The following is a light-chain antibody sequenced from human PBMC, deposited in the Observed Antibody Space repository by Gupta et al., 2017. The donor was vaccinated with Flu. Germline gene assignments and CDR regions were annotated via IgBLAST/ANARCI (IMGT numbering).Light chain of an antibody. V-gene: IGKV3-15*01. CDR1: QSVSSN. CDR3: QQYNNWPPMYT. J-gene: IGKJ2*01. Sequence: EIVMTQSPATLSVSPGERATLSCRASQSVSSNLAWYQQKPGQAPRLLIYGASTRATGIPVRFSGSGSGIEFTLTISSLQSEDFAVYYCQQYNNWPPMYTFGQGTKLEIK. CDR2: GAS.